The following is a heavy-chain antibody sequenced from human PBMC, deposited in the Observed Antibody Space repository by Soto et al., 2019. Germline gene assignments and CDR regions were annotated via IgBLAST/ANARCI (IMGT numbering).Heavy chain of an antibody. V-gene: IGHV4-4*07. CDR1: DDSLSTYY. Sequence: PSETLSLTFNVSDDSLSTYYWSWILQPAGKGLEWIGRIYASGSTNYNPSLKGRVSMSVDTSKKQFSLKMISVTAADTAMYYCARSAIPRGGWFRPWGQGVLVTVSS. D-gene: IGHD2-15*01. CDR3: ARSAIPRGGWFRP. J-gene: IGHJ5*02. CDR2: IYASGST.